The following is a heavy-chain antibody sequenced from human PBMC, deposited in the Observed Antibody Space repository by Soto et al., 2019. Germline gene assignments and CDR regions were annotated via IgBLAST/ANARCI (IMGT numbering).Heavy chain of an antibody. CDR2: TYYRSKWYN. J-gene: IGHJ6*02. CDR3: ASAREGYCSGGSCYDRYYYYGMDV. V-gene: IGHV6-1*01. CDR1: GDSVSSNSAA. Sequence: SQTLSLTCAISGDSVSSNSAAWNWIRQSPSGGLEWLGRTYYRSKWYNDYAVSVKSRITINPDTSKNQFSLQLNSVTPEDTAVYYCASAREGYCSGGSCYDRYYYYGMDVWGQGTTVTVSS. D-gene: IGHD2-15*01.